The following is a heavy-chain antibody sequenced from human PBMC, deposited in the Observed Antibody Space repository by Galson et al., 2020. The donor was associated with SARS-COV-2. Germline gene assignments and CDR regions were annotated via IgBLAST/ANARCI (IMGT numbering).Heavy chain of an antibody. CDR2: VNQDGSDS. D-gene: IGHD6-19*01. J-gene: IGHJ4*02. CDR3: ARESYVTGWFDY. Sequence: GGSLRLSCAVSGFTFASYWMTWVRQAPGKGLEWVANVNQDGSDSYYVDSVKGRFTVSRDNAKDSLYLQVNGLRAEYTAIYYCARESYVTGWFDYWGQGTLVTVSS. CDR1: GFTFASYW. V-gene: IGHV3-7*03.